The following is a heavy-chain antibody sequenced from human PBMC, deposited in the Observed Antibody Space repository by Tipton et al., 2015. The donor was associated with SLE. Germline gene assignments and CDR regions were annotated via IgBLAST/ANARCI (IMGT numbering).Heavy chain of an antibody. V-gene: IGHV3-30*14. CDR3: ARDGRVEGWFDP. CDR1: GIAFSDYA. J-gene: IGHJ5*02. D-gene: IGHD3-10*01. Sequence: SLRLSCAASGIAFSDYAMHWVRQAPGKGLDFVASISYHGVNKYYAGSVKGRFTISRDNSKNTLYLQMNSLRAEDSAVYYCARDGRVEGWFDPWGQGTLVTVSS. CDR2: ISYHGVNK.